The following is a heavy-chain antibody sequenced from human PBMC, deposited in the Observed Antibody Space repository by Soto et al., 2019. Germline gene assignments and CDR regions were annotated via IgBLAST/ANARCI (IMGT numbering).Heavy chain of an antibody. CDR2: IYHSGNT. D-gene: IGHD6-6*01. J-gene: IGHJ3*02. V-gene: IGHV4-31*03. Sequence: SETLSLTCSVSGGSISSGGYYWSWIRQLPGEDLEWIGYIYHSGNTYYNSSLKSRLTISVDTSKNQFSLKLTSVTAADTAVYYCARVGISSSDAFDIWGQGTMVTVSS. CDR3: ARVGISSSDAFDI. CDR1: GGSISSGGYY.